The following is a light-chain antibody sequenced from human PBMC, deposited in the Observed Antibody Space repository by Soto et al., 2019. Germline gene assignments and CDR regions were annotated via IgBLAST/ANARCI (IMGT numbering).Light chain of an antibody. V-gene: IGKV3-20*01. CDR1: QSVSSNF. J-gene: IGKJ5*01. Sequence: EIVLTQSPGTLSLSPGERATLSCRASQSVSSNFLAWYQQKPGQAPRLLIYAASSRATGIPGRFSGSGSGTGFTLTISRLEPEDFAVYYCQQHGSSPITFGQGTRLEIK. CDR3: QQHGSSPIT. CDR2: AAS.